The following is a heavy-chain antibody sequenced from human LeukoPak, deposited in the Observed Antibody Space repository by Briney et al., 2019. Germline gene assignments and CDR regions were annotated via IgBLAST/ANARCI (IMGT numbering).Heavy chain of an antibody. J-gene: IGHJ4*02. Sequence: ASVKVSCKASGYTFTGYYMHWVRQAPGQGLEWMGWINPNSGGTNYAQKFQGRVTMTRDTSISTAYMELSRLRSDDTPVYYCARVRIVGAIYDYWGQGTLVTVSS. CDR3: ARVRIVGAIYDY. V-gene: IGHV1-2*02. CDR2: INPNSGGT. CDR1: GYTFTGYY. D-gene: IGHD1-26*01.